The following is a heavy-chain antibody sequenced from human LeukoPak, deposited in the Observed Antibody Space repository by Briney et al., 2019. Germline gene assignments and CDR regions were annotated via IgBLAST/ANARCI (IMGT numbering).Heavy chain of an antibody. CDR2: INHSGST. Sequence: SETLSLTCAAYGGTFSGYYCSWIRQPPGKGLEWMGEINHSGSTNYNPYLKSRVTTSVGTYKNQFSLKLSSVTAADTAVYYCARLGKKYYYGSGSYSHYYGMDVWGQGTTVTVSS. CDR1: GGTFSGYY. CDR3: ARLGKKYYYGSGSYSHYYGMDV. V-gene: IGHV4-34*01. D-gene: IGHD3-10*01. J-gene: IGHJ6*02.